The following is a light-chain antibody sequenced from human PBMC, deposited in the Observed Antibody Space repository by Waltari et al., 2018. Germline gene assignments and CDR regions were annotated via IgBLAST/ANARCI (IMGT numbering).Light chain of an antibody. Sequence: QLVLTQSPSASASLGASVKLTCTLSSGHSSNIIAWLQQQPGKGPRYLMKVNSDGSHRKGDDIPDRFSGSSSGAERYLTISSLQSEDEADYYCETGGHGTWVFGGGTKQTVL. CDR3: ETGGHGTWV. CDR2: VNSDGSH. J-gene: IGLJ3*02. CDR1: SGHSSNI. V-gene: IGLV4-69*01.